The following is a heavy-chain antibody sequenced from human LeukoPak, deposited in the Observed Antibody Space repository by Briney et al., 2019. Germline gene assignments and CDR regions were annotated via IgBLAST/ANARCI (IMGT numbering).Heavy chain of an antibody. Sequence: SETLSLTCAVYGGSFSGYYWSWIRQHPGKGLEWIGYIYNSGSTYYNPSLKSRLSISVDTSKNQFSLKLSSVTAADTAVYYCAREYYYDSSGFYSHDAFDIWGQGTMVTVSS. CDR2: IYNSGST. D-gene: IGHD3-22*01. V-gene: IGHV4-31*11. CDR1: GGSFSGYY. CDR3: AREYYYDSSGFYSHDAFDI. J-gene: IGHJ3*02.